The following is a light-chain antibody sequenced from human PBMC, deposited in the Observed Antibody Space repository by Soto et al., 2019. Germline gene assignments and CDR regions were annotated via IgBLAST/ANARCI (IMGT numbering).Light chain of an antibody. CDR2: LAS. J-gene: IGKJ1*01. V-gene: IGKV2-28*01. Sequence: DIVMTQSPLSLPVTPGEPASISCRSSESLLHSNGYTYLDWYLQKPGQSPQLLIYLASNRASGVPDRLSGSGSGTDFTLKISRVEAEDVGVYSCMQSIHTRTFGHGTKVEIK. CDR1: ESLLHSNGYTY. CDR3: MQSIHTRT.